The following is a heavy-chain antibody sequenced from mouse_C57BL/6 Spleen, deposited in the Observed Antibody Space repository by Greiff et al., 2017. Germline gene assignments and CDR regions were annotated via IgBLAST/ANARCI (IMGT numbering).Heavy chain of an antibody. CDR2: IYPGDGDT. J-gene: IGHJ2*01. D-gene: IGHD4-1*01. V-gene: IGHV1-80*01. CDR3: ARSETGTLFDY. Sequence: QVQLKQSGAELVKPGASVKISCKASGYAFSSYWMNWVKQRPGKGLEWIGQIYPGDGDTNYNGKFKGKATLTADKSSSTAYMQLSSLTSEDSAVYFCARSETGTLFDYWGQGTTRTVSS. CDR1: GYAFSSYW.